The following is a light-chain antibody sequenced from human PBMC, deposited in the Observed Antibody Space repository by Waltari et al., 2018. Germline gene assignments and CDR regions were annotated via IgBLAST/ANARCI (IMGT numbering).Light chain of an antibody. Sequence: DNVLTQSPGTLSSSPGDRANRASRASQSVSVSYLAWYQQKPGQAPRLLIYGASSMATGIPARFSGSGSGTAFTLTISRLEPDDFAVYYCQQYGSSLLTFGGGTKVEIK. CDR2: GAS. J-gene: IGKJ4*01. V-gene: IGKV3-20*01. CDR1: QSVSVSY. CDR3: QQYGSSLLT.